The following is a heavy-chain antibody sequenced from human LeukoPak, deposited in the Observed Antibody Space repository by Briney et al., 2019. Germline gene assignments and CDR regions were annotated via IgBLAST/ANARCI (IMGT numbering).Heavy chain of an antibody. CDR3: ARASDPWLQLT. Sequence: GGSLRLSCAASGFTFSSYEMNWVRQAPGKGLEWVSYISSSGSTIYYADSVKGRFTISRDNAQTSLYLQMNSLRAEDTAVYYCARASDPWLQLTWGQGTLVTVSS. D-gene: IGHD5-24*01. CDR2: ISSSGSTI. V-gene: IGHV3-48*03. J-gene: IGHJ5*02. CDR1: GFTFSSYE.